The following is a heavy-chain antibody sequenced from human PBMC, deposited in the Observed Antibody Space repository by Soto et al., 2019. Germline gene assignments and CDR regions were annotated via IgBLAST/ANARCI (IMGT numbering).Heavy chain of an antibody. V-gene: IGHV1-69*08. Sequence: QVQLVQSGAEVKKPGSSVKVSCKASGDTFSTHSFTWVRQAPGQGLEWMGRIIPFVGTERHAQKFKDGVTISADTYTGTVYLEVSSLRSDDTAVYYCATATSIFGAASDYWGQGALVTVSS. J-gene: IGHJ4*02. CDR1: GDTFSTHS. D-gene: IGHD3-3*01. CDR3: ATATSIFGAASDY. CDR2: IIPFVGTE.